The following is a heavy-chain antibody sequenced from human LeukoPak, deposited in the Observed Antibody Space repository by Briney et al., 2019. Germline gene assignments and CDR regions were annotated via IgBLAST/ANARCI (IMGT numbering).Heavy chain of an antibody. J-gene: IGHJ5*02. V-gene: IGHV1-18*01. CDR3: ARVGDGSGSYYENWFDP. D-gene: IGHD3-10*01. Sequence: ASVKVSCRASAYTFSTVNINWVRQAPGQGLEWMGWINGYNGNTNYAKNIKDRVIMTADSSTNTAYMELRSLRSDDTAVYYCARVGDGSGSYYENWFDPWGQGTLVTVSS. CDR1: AYTFSTVN. CDR2: INGYNGNT.